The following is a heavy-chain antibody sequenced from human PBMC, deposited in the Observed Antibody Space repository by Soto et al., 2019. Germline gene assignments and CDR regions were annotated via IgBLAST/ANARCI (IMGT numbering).Heavy chain of an antibody. Sequence: QVQLVQSGAEVKKPGASVKVSSRASGYTFTSYAMHWVRQSPGQRLEWWEWTNAGNGNTKYSQKFQGRVTMTTDTSPTTAYLELRSLRSDDTAVYYCARHHGSTTSENWFDPWGQGTLVTVSS. CDR1: GYTFTSYA. V-gene: IGHV1-3*01. J-gene: IGHJ5*02. CDR2: TNAGNGNT. D-gene: IGHD5-12*01. CDR3: ARHHGSTTSENWFDP.